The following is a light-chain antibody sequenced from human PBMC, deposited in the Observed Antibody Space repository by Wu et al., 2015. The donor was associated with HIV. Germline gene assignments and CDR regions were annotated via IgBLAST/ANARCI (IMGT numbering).Light chain of an antibody. CDR1: QSISSY. CDR3: QQTYGSLPT. J-gene: IGKJ4*01. CDR2: GAF. Sequence: DIKMTQSPSSLSASVGDRTTITCRASQSISSYLNWYQHKPGQAPKLLIYGAFNLQSGVPSRFSGTASGTDFTLTIRSLQPDDFATYFCQQTYGSLPTFGGGTKVDI. V-gene: IGKV1-39*01.